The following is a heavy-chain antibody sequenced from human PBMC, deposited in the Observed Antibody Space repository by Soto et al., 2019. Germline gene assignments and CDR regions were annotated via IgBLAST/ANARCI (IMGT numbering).Heavy chain of an antibody. V-gene: IGHV3-30-3*01. CDR1: GFTLSSYA. CDR2: ISYDGSNK. CDR3: ARDPAYSGYDSFGY. D-gene: IGHD5-12*01. J-gene: IGHJ4*02. Sequence: QVQLVESGGGVVQPGRSLRLSCAASGFTLSSYAMHWVRQAPGKGLEWVAVISYDGSNKYYADSVKGRFTISRDNSKNTLYLQMNSLRAEDTSVYYCARDPAYSGYDSFGYWGQGTLVTVSS.